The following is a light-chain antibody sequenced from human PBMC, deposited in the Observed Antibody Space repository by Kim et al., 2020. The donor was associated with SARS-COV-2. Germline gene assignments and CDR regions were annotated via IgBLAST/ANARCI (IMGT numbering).Light chain of an antibody. CDR2: DVS. J-gene: IGLJ1*01. V-gene: IGLV2-14*03. CDR1: SSDIGGYTF. Sequence: GQSITLSCTGTSSDIGGYTFVSWYQQPPDKAPKLMIYDVSKRPSGVSAHFSGSRSGNTASLTISGLQTEDEADYYCSSYTSLSTYVFGAGTKVTVL. CDR3: SSYTSLSTYV.